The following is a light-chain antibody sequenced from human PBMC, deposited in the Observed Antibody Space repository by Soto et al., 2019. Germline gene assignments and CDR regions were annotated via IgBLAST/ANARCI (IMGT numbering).Light chain of an antibody. V-gene: IGLV2-23*02. CDR3: ASYAGSRTYV. CDR2: EVT. Sequence: QSVLTQPASVSGSPGQSVTISCSGSDIGNYNLVSWYQHLPGRAPKLLIFEVTMRPSGISDRFSGSKSASTASLTISGLQAEDEGDYYCASYAGSRTYVFGRGTKITV. J-gene: IGLJ1*01. CDR1: SDIGNYNL.